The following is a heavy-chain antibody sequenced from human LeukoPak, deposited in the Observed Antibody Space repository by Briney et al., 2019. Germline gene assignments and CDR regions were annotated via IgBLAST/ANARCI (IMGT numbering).Heavy chain of an antibody. J-gene: IGHJ4*02. V-gene: IGHV3-74*01. CDR1: GFTFSDCW. D-gene: IGHD1-26*01. CDR2: INTDGSTI. Sequence: GGSLRLSCAASGFTFSDCWMHWVRQAPGKGLEWVSRINTDGSTINYADSVKGRFTVSRDNAKNTMYLQMNSLRAEDSAVYYCARDGRVHDYWGQGTLVTVSS. CDR3: ARDGRVHDY.